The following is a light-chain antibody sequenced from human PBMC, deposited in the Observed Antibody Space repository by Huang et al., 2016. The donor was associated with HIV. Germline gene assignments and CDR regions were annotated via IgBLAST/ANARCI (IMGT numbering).Light chain of an antibody. V-gene: IGKV1-NL1*01. CDR3: QQYHSLPWT. CDR1: QGIGNS. J-gene: IGKJ1*01. Sequence: DIQMTQSPSSLSASVGDRVNITCRASQGIGNSLAWYQQKPEKAPRLLLYATSTLESGVPSRFSGSGSGTHYTLTINTLQPEDIASYYCQQYHSLPWTFGQGTKVEIK. CDR2: ATS.